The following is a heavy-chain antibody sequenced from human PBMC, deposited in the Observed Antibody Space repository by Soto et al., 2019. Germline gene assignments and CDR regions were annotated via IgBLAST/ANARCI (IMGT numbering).Heavy chain of an antibody. J-gene: IGHJ4*02. CDR3: ARDPIGGGAPYYCDY. CDR1: GYTFTDYY. D-gene: IGHD3-16*01. V-gene: IGHV1-2*02. Sequence: QVQLVQSGAEVKKPGASVKVSCKASGYTFTDYYMHWVRQAPGQGLEWLGWINPYTGGTNYAHKFQDRVTLTRDTSTSTAYSDLSRLTSDDTAVYYCARDPIGGGAPYYCDYWGQGTLVTASS. CDR2: INPYTGGT.